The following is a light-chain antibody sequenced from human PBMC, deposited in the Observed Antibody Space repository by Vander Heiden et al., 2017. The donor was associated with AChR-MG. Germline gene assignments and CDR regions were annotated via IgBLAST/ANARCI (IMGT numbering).Light chain of an antibody. J-gene: IGKJ1*01. V-gene: IGKV2-28*01. CDR3: RRDLQTVWT. CDR2: LGS. CDR1: QSLLHSNGYNY. Sequence: DIVMTQSPLSLPVIPGEPAPISCRSSQSLLHSNGYNYLDWYLQKPGQSPQLLIYLGSNRGFGVPDRFSGSGSGTDFTLKISRVEAEDVGVYYCRRDLQTVWTFGPGTKVEIK.